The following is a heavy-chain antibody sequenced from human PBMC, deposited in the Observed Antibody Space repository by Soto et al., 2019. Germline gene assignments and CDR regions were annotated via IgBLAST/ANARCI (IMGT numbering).Heavy chain of an antibody. V-gene: IGHV3-30-3*01. CDR3: ARSSGSYLGRFDY. J-gene: IGHJ4*02. D-gene: IGHD1-26*01. Sequence: GSLRLSCAASGFTFSSYAMHWVRQAPGKGLEWVAVISYDGSNKYYADSVKGRFTISRDNSKNTLYLQMNSLRAEDTAVYYCARSSGSYLGRFDYWGQGTLVTVSS. CDR1: GFTFSSYA. CDR2: ISYDGSNK.